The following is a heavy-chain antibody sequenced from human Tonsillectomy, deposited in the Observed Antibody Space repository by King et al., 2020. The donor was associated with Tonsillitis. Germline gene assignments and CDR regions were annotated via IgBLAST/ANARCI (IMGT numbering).Heavy chain of an antibody. D-gene: IGHD5-24*01. Sequence: QLVQSGGGLVQPGGSLRLSCAASGFTFSNDWMSWVRQAPGKGREWVANIHQDGSEDYYVDSVKGRFTVSRDNARNLLYLQMNSLRAEDTAVYYCARAGHLEMATISDFWGQGTLVTVSS. CDR1: GFTFSNDW. J-gene: IGHJ4*02. CDR3: ARAGHLEMATISDF. V-gene: IGHV3-7*01. CDR2: IHQDGSED.